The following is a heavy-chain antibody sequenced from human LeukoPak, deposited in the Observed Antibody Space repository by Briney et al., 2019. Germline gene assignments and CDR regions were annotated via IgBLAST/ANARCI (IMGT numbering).Heavy chain of an antibody. CDR1: GGSISSYY. CDR2: IYTSGST. V-gene: IGHV4-4*07. Sequence: SETLSLTCTVSGGSISSYYWSWIRQPAGKGLEWIGRIYTSGSTNYNPSLKSRVTMSVDTSKNQFSLKLSSVTAADTAVYHCARNSDYESYYYYYMDVWGKGTTSPSP. CDR3: ARNSDYESYYYYYMDV. D-gene: IGHD4-17*01. J-gene: IGHJ6*03.